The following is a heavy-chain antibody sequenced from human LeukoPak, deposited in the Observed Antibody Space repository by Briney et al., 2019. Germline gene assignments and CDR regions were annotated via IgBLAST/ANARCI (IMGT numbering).Heavy chain of an antibody. Sequence: PGGSLRLSCAASGFTFSSYAMSWVRQAPGKGLEWVSALSDSGGSTYYADSVKGRFTISRDNSKNTLYLQMNSLRAEDTAAYYCAKGLTMVRGVIPADYWGQGTLVTVSS. V-gene: IGHV3-23*01. CDR1: GFTFSSYA. CDR3: AKGLTMVRGVIPADY. D-gene: IGHD3-10*01. J-gene: IGHJ4*02. CDR2: LSDSGGST.